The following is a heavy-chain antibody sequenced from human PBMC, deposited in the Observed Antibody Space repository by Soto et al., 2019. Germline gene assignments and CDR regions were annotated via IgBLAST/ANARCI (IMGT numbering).Heavy chain of an antibody. V-gene: IGHV3-33*01. CDR2: TWYDGTNN. J-gene: IGHJ4*02. D-gene: IGHD3-16*01. Sequence: PGGSLRLSCAASGFGLNSYAMHWVRQAPGKGLEWVSVTWYDGTNNYYSDSVKGRFTMSRDDLKNTLYLEMNSLRPDDTAGYFCARREGGGTLNLYFDLWGLGTLVTVSS. CDR3: ARREGGGTLNLYFDL. CDR1: GFGLNSYA.